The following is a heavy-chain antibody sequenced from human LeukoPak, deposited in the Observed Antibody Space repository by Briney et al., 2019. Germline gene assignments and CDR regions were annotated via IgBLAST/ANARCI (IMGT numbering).Heavy chain of an antibody. J-gene: IGHJ5*02. V-gene: IGHV3-7*05. CDR3: VRGSSGTAVRGISWAWFDL. D-gene: IGHD3-10*01. CDR2: INQDGSQK. Sequence: VQVVESGGGLVQPGGSLRLSCAASGFMFNTYWMTWVRQAPGRGLEWVANINQDGSQKYSVDSVKGGFTISRDNAKSSLYLQMNSLRAEDTAVYYCVRGSSGTAVRGISWAWFDLWGQGTLVTVSS. CDR1: GFMFNTYW.